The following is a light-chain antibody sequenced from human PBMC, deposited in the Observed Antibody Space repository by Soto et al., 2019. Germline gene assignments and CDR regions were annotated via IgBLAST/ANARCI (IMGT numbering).Light chain of an antibody. J-gene: IGKJ4*01. Sequence: EIVLTQSPGTLSLSPWERATRSCRASQSVSSSYLAWYQQKPGQAPRLLIYGASSRATGIPDRYSGSGSGTDFTLTINRLEPEDFAVYYCQQYGSSLLTFGGGTKVEIK. CDR1: QSVSSSY. V-gene: IGKV3-20*01. CDR2: GAS. CDR3: QQYGSSLLT.